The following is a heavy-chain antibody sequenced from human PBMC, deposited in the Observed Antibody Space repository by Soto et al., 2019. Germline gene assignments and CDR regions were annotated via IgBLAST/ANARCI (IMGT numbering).Heavy chain of an antibody. Sequence: PSETLSLTCTVSGGSVSSGSYYWSWIRQPPGKGLEWIGYIYYSGSTNYNPFLKSRVTISVDTSKNQFSLKLSSVTAADTAVYYCARDRILCSSTSCFGMDVWGQGTTVTVSS. CDR1: GGSVSSGSYY. J-gene: IGHJ6*02. CDR3: ARDRILCSSTSCFGMDV. D-gene: IGHD2-2*01. V-gene: IGHV4-61*01. CDR2: IYYSGST.